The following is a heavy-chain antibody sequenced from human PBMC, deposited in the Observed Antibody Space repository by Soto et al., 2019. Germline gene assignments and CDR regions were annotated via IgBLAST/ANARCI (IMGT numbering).Heavy chain of an antibody. V-gene: IGHV3-7*01. D-gene: IGHD1-26*01. CDR1: GFTFSSYW. Sequence: GGSLRLSCAASGFTFSSYWMSWVRQAPGMGLEWVANIKEDGSATFYVDSVKGRFSISKDNAKDSLYLQMNSLRAEDTAVYFCARDPSCRGGTCHMDVWGEGTTVTVSS. J-gene: IGHJ6*03. CDR3: ARDPSCRGGTCHMDV. CDR2: IKEDGSAT.